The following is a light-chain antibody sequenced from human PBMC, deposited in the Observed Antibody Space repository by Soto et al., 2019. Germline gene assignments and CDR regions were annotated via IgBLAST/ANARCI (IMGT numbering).Light chain of an antibody. J-gene: IGLJ2*01. V-gene: IGLV1-40*01. CDR3: QSYDSSLRDVV. CDR2: GNT. Sequence: QLVLTQPPSVSGAPGQRVTISCTGSSSDIGAGYDVHWYQHLPGAAPKLLIYGNTNRPSGVPDRFSGSKSATSASLAITGLQAEDEADYYCQSYDSSLRDVVFGGGTKVTVL. CDR1: SSDIGAGYD.